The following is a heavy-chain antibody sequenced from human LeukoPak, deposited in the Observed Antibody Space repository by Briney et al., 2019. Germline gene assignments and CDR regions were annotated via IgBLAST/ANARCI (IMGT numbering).Heavy chain of an antibody. CDR2: ISYSGFT. Sequence: PSETLSLTCTVSGGSISSYYWSWIRQPPGKGLEWIGYISYSGFTNYNPSLESRVTISLDTSKNQFSLKLTSVTAADTAVYYCAGHHPRNTVDFWGQGTLVTVSS. J-gene: IGHJ4*02. D-gene: IGHD2/OR15-2a*01. CDR1: GGSISSYY. V-gene: IGHV4-59*08. CDR3: AGHHPRNTVDF.